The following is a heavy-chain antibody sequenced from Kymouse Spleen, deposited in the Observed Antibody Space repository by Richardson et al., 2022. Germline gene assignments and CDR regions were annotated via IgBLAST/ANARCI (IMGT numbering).Heavy chain of an antibody. Sequence: QVQLQQWGAGLLKPSETLSLTCAVYGGSFSGYYWSWIRQPPGKGLEWIGEINHSGSTNYNPSLKSRVTISVDTSKNQFSLKLSSVTAADTAVYYCARKLGNYFDYWGQGTLVTVSS. CDR3: ARKLGNYFDY. V-gene: IGHV4-34*01. J-gene: IGHJ4*02. D-gene: IGHD7-27*02. CDR2: INHSGST. CDR1: GGSFSGYY.